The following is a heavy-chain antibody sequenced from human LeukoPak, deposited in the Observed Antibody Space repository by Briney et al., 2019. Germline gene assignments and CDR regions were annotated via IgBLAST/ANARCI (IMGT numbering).Heavy chain of an antibody. CDR2: VYYTGST. CDR1: GGSISSSSYY. V-gene: IGHV4-61*01. CDR3: ARDTRYYYYPPV. Sequence: TSETLSLTCTVSGGSISSSSYYWGWIRQPPGKGLEWIGYVYYTGSTNYNPSLESRVTISVDTSKNQFSLRLSSVTAADTAVYYCARDTRYYYYPPVWGQGTTVTVSS. D-gene: IGHD3-10*01. J-gene: IGHJ6*02.